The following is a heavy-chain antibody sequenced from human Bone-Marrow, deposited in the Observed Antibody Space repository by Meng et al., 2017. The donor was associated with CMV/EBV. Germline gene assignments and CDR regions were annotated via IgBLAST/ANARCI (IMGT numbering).Heavy chain of an antibody. CDR1: GFTISSNY. Sequence: GESLKISCAASGFTISSNYMSWVRQSPGKGLEWVSVIYSGGSTDYADSVRGRFTISRDNSKNTLYLQMNSLRVEDTAVYYCAGSIAAHSNGDYWGQGTVVTVSS. CDR2: IYSGGST. J-gene: IGHJ4*02. D-gene: IGHD6-25*01. CDR3: AGSIAAHSNGDY. V-gene: IGHV3-53*01.